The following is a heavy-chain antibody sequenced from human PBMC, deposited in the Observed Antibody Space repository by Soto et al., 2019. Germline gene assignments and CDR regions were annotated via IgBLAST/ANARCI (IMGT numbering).Heavy chain of an antibody. D-gene: IGHD3-22*01. CDR1: GFTFSNYG. J-gene: IGHJ4*02. CDR2: IWYDGSNK. Sequence: QVQLVESGGGVVQPGRSLRLSCAASGFTFSNYGMHWVRQAPGKGLEWVAVIWYDGSNKYYEDSVKGRFTISRDNSKNTLYLQMNSLRAEDTGVYYCVRGYYDTSGDFDYWGQGTLVTVSS. V-gene: IGHV3-33*01. CDR3: VRGYYDTSGDFDY.